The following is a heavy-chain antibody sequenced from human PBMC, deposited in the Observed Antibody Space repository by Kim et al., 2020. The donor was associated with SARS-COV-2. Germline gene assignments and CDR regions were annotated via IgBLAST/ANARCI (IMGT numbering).Heavy chain of an antibody. CDR3: ATVDVVVGEADYAFDI. J-gene: IGHJ3*02. D-gene: IGHD2-15*01. Sequence: ASVKVSCKVSGYTLTELSMHWVRQAPGKGLEWMGGFDPEDGETIYAQKFQGRVTMTEDTSTDTAYMELSSLRSEDTAVYYCATVDVVVGEADYAFDIWGQGTMVTVSS. V-gene: IGHV1-24*01. CDR1: GYTLTELS. CDR2: FDPEDGET.